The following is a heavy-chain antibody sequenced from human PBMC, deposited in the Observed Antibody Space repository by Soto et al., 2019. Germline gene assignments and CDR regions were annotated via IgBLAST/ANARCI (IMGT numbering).Heavy chain of an antibody. CDR2: ISGSAGST. Sequence: DVQLLESGGGLVQPGGSLRLSCAASGFTFNNYAINWVRQSPGKGLEWVSVISGSAGSTYYADSVKGRFTITRDNSKNTVYLQMDYLRAEDTAMYYCAKDDVSGDGLWLVSDWGQGTPVTVS. J-gene: IGHJ4*02. D-gene: IGHD2-21*02. CDR1: GFTFNNYA. CDR3: AKDDVSGDGLWLVSD. V-gene: IGHV3-23*01.